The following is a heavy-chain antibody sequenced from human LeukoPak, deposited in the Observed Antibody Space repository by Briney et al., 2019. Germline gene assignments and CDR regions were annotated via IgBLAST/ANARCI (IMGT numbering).Heavy chain of an antibody. J-gene: IGHJ6*02. CDR2: IIPIFGTA. CDR1: GGTFSSYA. D-gene: IGHD6-6*01. V-gene: IGHV1-69*13. Sequence: SVKVSCKASGGTFSSYAISWVRQAPGQGLEWMGGIIPIFGTANYAQKFQGRVTITADESTNTAYMELSSLRSEDTAVYYCARPYSSSSYYYGMDVWGQGTTVTVSS. CDR3: ARPYSSSSYYYGMDV.